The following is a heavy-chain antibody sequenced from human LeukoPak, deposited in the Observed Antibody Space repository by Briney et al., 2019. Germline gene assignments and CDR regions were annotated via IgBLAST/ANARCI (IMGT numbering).Heavy chain of an antibody. J-gene: IGHJ5*02. CDR2: ISYDGSNK. CDR3: AREVPAAT. Sequence: PGGSLRLSCAASGFTFSSYAMHWVRQAPGKGLEWVAVISYDGSNKYYADSVKGRFTISRDNAKNSLYLQMNSLRAEDTAVYYCAREVPAATWGQGTLVTVSS. CDR1: GFTFSSYA. D-gene: IGHD2-2*01. V-gene: IGHV3-30-3*01.